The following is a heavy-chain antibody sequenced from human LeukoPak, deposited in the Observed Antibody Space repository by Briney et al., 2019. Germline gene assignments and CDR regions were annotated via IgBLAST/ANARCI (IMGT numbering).Heavy chain of an antibody. Sequence: GGSLRLSSAASGFIFSSYAMQWVRQAPGKELECISAITGNGGGTFYADSVKGRFTISRDNSKNTLFLQMDSLKAEDMAVYYCVRGGQSTNCFDYWGQGILVTVSS. CDR2: ITGNGGGT. CDR1: GFIFSSYA. J-gene: IGHJ4*02. CDR3: VRGGQSTNCFDY. D-gene: IGHD1-1*01. V-gene: IGHV3-64*02.